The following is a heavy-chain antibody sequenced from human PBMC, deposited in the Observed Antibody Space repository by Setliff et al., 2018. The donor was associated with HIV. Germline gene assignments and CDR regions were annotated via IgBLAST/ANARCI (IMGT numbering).Heavy chain of an antibody. CDR2: IYFSESP. CDR3: ARHSGIAARGGLYY. CDR1: GGSFSGYY. V-gene: IGHV4-39*01. Sequence: SETLSLTCAVYGGSFSGYYWGWIRQPPGKGLEWIGSIYFSESPYYNPSLSSRVTISVDTSKNQFSLKLSSVTAADTAVYYCARHSGIAARGGLYYWGQGTLVTVSS. J-gene: IGHJ4*02. D-gene: IGHD6-6*01.